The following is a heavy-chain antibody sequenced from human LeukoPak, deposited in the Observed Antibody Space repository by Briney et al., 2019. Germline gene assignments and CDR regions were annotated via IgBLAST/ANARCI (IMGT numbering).Heavy chain of an antibody. J-gene: IGHJ4*02. CDR1: GFTFNDYI. V-gene: IGHV3-23*01. CDR3: AKDHTSLSRGH. CDR2: ISGSGSST. Sequence: PGGSLRLSCAASGFTFNDYIMSWVRQAPGKGLEWVSAISGSGSSTYYADSVKGRFTISRDNSKNTLYLQMNSLRAEDTAVYYCAKDHTSLSRGHWGQGTLVTVSS. D-gene: IGHD3-10*01.